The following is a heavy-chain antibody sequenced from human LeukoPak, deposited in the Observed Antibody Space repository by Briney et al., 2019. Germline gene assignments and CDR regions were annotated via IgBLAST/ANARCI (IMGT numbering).Heavy chain of an antibody. J-gene: IGHJ6*02. CDR2: ISYDGSNK. D-gene: IGHD3-22*01. Sequence: GGSLRLSCAASGFTFSSYAMHWVRQAPGKGLEWVAVISYDGSNKYYADSVKGRFTISRDNSKNTLYLQMNSLRAEDTAVYYCARAYYYDSSGYWDAYYYYYGMDVWGQGTTVTVSS. CDR3: ARAYYYDSSGYWDAYYYYYGMDV. V-gene: IGHV3-30-3*01. CDR1: GFTFSSYA.